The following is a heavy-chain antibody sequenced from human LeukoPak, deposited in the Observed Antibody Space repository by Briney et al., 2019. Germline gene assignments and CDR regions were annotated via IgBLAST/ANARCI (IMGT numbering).Heavy chain of an antibody. V-gene: IGHV3-23*01. CDR1: GFTFSSYA. CDR3: AKVLLSSGPYYGMDV. D-gene: IGHD6-19*01. CDR2: ISGSGGST. J-gene: IGHJ6*02. Sequence: GGSLRLSCAASGFTFSSYAMSWVRQAPGKGLEWVPAISGSGGSTYYADSVKGRFTISRDNSKNTLYLQMNSLRAEDTAVYYCAKVLLSSGPYYGMDVWGQGTTVTVSS.